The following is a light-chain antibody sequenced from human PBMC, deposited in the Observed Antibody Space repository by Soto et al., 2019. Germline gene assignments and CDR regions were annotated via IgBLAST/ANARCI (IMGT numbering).Light chain of an antibody. CDR1: QSISSY. Sequence: DIQMTQSPSSLSASVGDRVTITCRASQSISSYLNWYQQKPGKANKLLIYAASSLQSGVPSRFSGSGSGTDFTLTISSLQPEDFATYYCQQSYTTISPFGPGTKVDIX. V-gene: IGKV1-39*01. CDR3: QQSYTTISP. CDR2: AAS. J-gene: IGKJ3*01.